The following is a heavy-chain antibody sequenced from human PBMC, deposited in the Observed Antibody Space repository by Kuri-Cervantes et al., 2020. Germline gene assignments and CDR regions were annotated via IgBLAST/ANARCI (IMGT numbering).Heavy chain of an antibody. CDR1: GFTFSSYA. Sequence: GGSLRLSCAASGFTFSSYAMSWVRQAPGKGLEWVSAISGSGGSTYYADSVKGRFTISRDNSKNTLYLQMNSLKTEDTAVYYCTTEGVVRFGELLWDPADYWGQGTLVTVSS. V-gene: IGHV3-23*01. J-gene: IGHJ4*02. CDR2: ISGSGGST. D-gene: IGHD3-10*01. CDR3: TTEGVVRFGELLWDPADY.